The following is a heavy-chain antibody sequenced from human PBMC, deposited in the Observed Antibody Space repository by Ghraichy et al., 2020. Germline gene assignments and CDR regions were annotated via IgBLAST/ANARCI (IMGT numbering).Heavy chain of an antibody. Sequence: GESLNISCAASGFTFSSYAMSWVRQAPGKGLEWVSSIMGSGGRTDYADSVKGRFTVSRDNSKNSLYLQMNSLRGDDTALYYCARYGIGAGGTHYWGQGTLVTVSS. D-gene: IGHD6-13*01. CDR2: IMGSGGRT. V-gene: IGHV3-23*01. J-gene: IGHJ4*02. CDR1: GFTFSSYA. CDR3: ARYGIGAGGTHY.